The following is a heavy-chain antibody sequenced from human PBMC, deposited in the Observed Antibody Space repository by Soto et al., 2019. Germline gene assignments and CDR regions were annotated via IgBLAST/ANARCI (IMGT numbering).Heavy chain of an antibody. CDR2: ISAYNGNT. V-gene: IGHV1-18*04. D-gene: IGHD3-10*01. CDR3: ARDRYYYGWGSYYISWFDP. Sequence: GASVKVSCKTSGYTFTTYGVSWVRQAPGQGLEWMGWISAYNGNTNYAQKLQGRVTMTTDTSTSTAYMELRGLRSDDTAVYYCARDRYYYGWGSYYISWFDPWGQGTLVTVS. J-gene: IGHJ5*02. CDR1: GYTFTTYG.